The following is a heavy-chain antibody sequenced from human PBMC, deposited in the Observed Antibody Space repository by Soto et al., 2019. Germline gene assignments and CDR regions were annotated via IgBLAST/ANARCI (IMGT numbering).Heavy chain of an antibody. CDR1: GYTFSSNW. D-gene: IGHD1-1*01. Sequence: GESLKISCQTSGYTFSSNWTGWVRQMPGKGLEWMGIIYPGDSETXXXXSFQGQVTISADRSFSPAYLQWTSLQASDXXXXXCARLLDXXXXXXXFDSLGXGTMV. CDR2: IYPGDSET. CDR3: ARLLDXXXXXXXFDS. J-gene: IGHJ4*02. V-gene: IGHV5-51*01.